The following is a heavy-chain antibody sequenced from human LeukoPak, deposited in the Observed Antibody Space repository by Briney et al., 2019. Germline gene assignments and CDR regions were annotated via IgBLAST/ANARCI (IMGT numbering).Heavy chain of an antibody. Sequence: ASVKVSCKASGGTFSNYAISWVRQAPGQGLEWMGRITPILGIANYAQKFQGRVTITADKSTSTAYMELSSLRSEDTAVYYCASGDGAVAGNRYWGQGTLVTVSS. CDR2: ITPILGIA. CDR3: ASGDGAVAGNRY. J-gene: IGHJ4*02. D-gene: IGHD6-19*01. V-gene: IGHV1-69*04. CDR1: GGTFSNYA.